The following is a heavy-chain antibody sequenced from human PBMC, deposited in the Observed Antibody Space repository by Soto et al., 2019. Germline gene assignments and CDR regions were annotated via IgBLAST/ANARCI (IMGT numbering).Heavy chain of an antibody. Sequence: ASVKLACKASGYTFTSYYISWGLQAPGQEVEWMGWISAYNGNTNYAQKLQGRVTMTTDTSTSTAYMELRSLSSDDTAAYYCAREDPSSWNWGQGTLVTVSS. V-gene: IGHV1-18*04. D-gene: IGHD2-2*01. CDR2: ISAYNGNT. CDR3: AREDPSSWN. J-gene: IGHJ4*02. CDR1: GYTFTSYY.